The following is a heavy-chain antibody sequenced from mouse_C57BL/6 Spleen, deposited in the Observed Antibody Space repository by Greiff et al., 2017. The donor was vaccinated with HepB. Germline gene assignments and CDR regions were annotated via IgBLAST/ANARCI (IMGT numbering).Heavy chain of an antibody. Sequence: VMLVESGAELARPGASVKLSCKASGYTFTSYGISWVKQRTGQGLEWIGEIYPRSGNTYYNEKFKGKATLTADKSSSTAYMELRSLTSEDSAVYFCARELGRYFDVWGTGTTVTVSS. CDR2: IYPRSGNT. V-gene: IGHV1-81*01. J-gene: IGHJ1*03. CDR1: GYTFTSYG. D-gene: IGHD4-1*01. CDR3: ARELGRYFDV.